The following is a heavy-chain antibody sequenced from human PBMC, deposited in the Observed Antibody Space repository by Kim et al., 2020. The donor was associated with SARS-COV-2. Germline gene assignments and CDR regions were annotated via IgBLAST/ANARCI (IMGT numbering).Heavy chain of an antibody. J-gene: IGHJ4*02. D-gene: IGHD3-16*02. V-gene: IGHV3-23*01. Sequence: GGSLRLSCAASGFTFTNYAMNWVRQAPGKGLEWVSAIGGLGGATYYADSVKGRFSISRDNSKNTLHLHMNSLRVDDTAVYYCAKGSHLGELASTLFFDYWGQGTLVTVSS. CDR1: GFTFTNYA. CDR2: IGGLGGAT. CDR3: AKGSHLGELASTLFFDY.